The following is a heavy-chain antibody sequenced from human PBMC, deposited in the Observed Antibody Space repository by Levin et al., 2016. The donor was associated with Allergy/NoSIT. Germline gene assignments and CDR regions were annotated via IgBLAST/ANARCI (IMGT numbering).Heavy chain of an antibody. CDR2: IDPSDSYT. D-gene: IGHD1-26*01. Sequence: KVSCKGSGYSFTSYWISWVRQMPGKDLEWMGRIDPSDSYTNYSPSFQGHVTISADKSIRTAYLQWSSLKASDTAMYYCARHGQATTNFDSWGQGTLVTVSS. CDR3: ARHGQATTNFDS. J-gene: IGHJ4*02. CDR1: GYSFTSYW. V-gene: IGHV5-10-1*01.